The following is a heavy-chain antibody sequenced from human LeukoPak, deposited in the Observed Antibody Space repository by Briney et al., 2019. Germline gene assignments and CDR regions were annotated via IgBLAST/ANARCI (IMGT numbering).Heavy chain of an antibody. CDR3: ARDDSDIVVVVAANLFDY. V-gene: IGHV3-30-3*01. CDR2: ISYDGSNK. D-gene: IGHD2-15*01. CDR1: GFTFSSYA. J-gene: IGHJ4*02. Sequence: GSLRLSCAASGFTFSSYAMHWFRQAPGKGLEWVAVISYDGSNKYYADSVKGRFTISRDNSKNTLYLQMNSLRAEDTAVYYCARDDSDIVVVVAANLFDYWGQGTLVTVSS.